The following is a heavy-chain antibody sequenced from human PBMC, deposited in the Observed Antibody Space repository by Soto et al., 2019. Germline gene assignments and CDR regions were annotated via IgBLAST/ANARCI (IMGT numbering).Heavy chain of an antibody. D-gene: IGHD3-22*01. CDR1: GFTFSSYS. CDR2: ISSSSSYI. V-gene: IGHV3-21*01. Sequence: EVQLVESGGGLVKPGGSLRLSCAASGFTFSSYSMNWVRQAPGKGLEWVSSISSSSSYIYYADSVQRRFTISRDNAKNTLYLQMNSLRAEDSAVYYCARALLDYYDSSGYDLYYFDSWGQGTLVTFAA. J-gene: IGHJ4*02. CDR3: ARALLDYYDSSGYDLYYFDS.